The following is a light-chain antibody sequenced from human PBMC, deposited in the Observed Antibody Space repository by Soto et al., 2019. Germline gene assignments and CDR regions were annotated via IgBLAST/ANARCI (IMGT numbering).Light chain of an antibody. CDR2: DAS. J-gene: IGKJ4*01. Sequence: EIVVTQSPATLSLSPGERATLSCRASQSVSSYLAWYQQKPGQAPRLLIYDASNRATGIPARFSGGGSGTDFTLTISSLEPEDFAVYYCQQRSNWLLTVGGGTKVDI. CDR1: QSVSSY. CDR3: QQRSNWLLT. V-gene: IGKV3-11*01.